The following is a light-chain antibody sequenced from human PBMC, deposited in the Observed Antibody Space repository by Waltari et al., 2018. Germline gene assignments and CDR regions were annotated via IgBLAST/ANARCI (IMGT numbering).Light chain of an antibody. V-gene: IGLV1-51*01. CDR1: NSNIGNHY. CDR2: QND. Sequence: QSVLTQSPSVSAAPGQRVTISCSGSNSNIGNHYVSWYQQLPGAAPKFLIYQNDGVPSGIPDRFSGSKSGTSATLGSTGLQTGDEADYFCGTWDSSLSAAIFGGGTKLTVL. J-gene: IGLJ2*01. CDR3: GTWDSSLSAAI.